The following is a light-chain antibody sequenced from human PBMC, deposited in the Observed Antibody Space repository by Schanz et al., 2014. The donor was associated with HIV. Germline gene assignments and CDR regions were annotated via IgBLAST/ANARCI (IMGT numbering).Light chain of an antibody. CDR1: NSDVGGHNY. CDR2: EVT. Sequence: QSVLTQPPSASGSPGQSVTISCTGTNSDVGGHNYVSWFQQHPGKAPRLIIYEVTKRPSGVPDRFSGSKSGNTASLIVSGLQAEDEADYYCSSYTVSGARGVIVGTGTKLTVL. V-gene: IGLV2-8*01. J-gene: IGLJ2*01. CDR3: SSYTVSGARGVI.